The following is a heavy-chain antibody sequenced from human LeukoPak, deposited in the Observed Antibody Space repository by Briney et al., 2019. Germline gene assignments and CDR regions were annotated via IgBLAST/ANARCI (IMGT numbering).Heavy chain of an antibody. V-gene: IGHV4-34*01. Sequence: SETLSLTCAVYGGSFSGYYWSWIRQPPGKGLEWIGEINHSGSTNYNPSLKSRVTISVDASKNRISLKLSSMSAADTAVHYCAKNTVTTTFDSWGQGTLVTVSS. CDR2: INHSGST. CDR1: GGSFSGYY. J-gene: IGHJ4*02. D-gene: IGHD4-17*01. CDR3: AKNTVTTTFDS.